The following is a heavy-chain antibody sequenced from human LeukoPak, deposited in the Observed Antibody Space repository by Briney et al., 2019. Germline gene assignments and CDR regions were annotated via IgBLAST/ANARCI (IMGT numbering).Heavy chain of an antibody. CDR1: GGSISSYY. D-gene: IGHD1-26*01. CDR3: ARQAWNGTYYY. V-gene: IGHV4-59*08. CDR2: ISYGGST. Sequence: SETLSLTCTVSGGSISSYYWSWIRQPPGKGLEWIGHISYGGSTNCNPSLKSRVTISVDTSKNQFSLSLSSVTAADTAVYYCARQAWNGTYYYWGQGTLVTVSS. J-gene: IGHJ4*02.